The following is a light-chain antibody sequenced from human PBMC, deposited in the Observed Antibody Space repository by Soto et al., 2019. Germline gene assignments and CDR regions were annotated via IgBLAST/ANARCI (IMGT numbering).Light chain of an antibody. Sequence: NFMLTQPHSVSESPGKTVTISCTRSSGSIASNYVQWYQQRPGSAPTTVIYEDNQRPSGVPDRFSGSIDSSSNSASLTISGLKTEDEADYYCQSYDSSNRVFGGGTRSPS. V-gene: IGLV6-57*03. CDR2: EDN. J-gene: IGLJ3*02. CDR1: SGSIASNY. CDR3: QSYDSSNRV.